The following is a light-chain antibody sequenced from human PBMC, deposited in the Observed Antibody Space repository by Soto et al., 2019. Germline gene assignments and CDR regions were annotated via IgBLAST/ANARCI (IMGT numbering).Light chain of an antibody. CDR1: SSNIGAGYD. J-gene: IGLJ1*01. Sequence: QSVLTQPPSASGAPGQRVTISCTGSSSNIGAGYDVHWYQQLPGTAPKLLIYGNNNRPSGVPGRFSGSKSGTSASLAITGLQAEDEADYYCQSYDSSLSSYVFGTGTKVTVL. CDR3: QSYDSSLSSYV. V-gene: IGLV1-40*01. CDR2: GNN.